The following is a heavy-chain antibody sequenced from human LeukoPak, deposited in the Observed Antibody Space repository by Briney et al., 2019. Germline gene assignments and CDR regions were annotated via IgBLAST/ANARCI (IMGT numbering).Heavy chain of an antibody. CDR2: IYTSGST. CDR1: GGSISSYY. CDR3: ARDGWFRGDIVATIS. D-gene: IGHD5-12*01. J-gene: IGHJ4*02. Sequence: PSETLSLTCTVSGGSISSYYWSWIRQPAGKGLEWIGRIYTSGSTNYNPSLKSRVTMSVDTSKNQFSLKPSSVTAADTAVYYCARDGWFRGDIVATISWGQGTLVTVSS. V-gene: IGHV4-4*07.